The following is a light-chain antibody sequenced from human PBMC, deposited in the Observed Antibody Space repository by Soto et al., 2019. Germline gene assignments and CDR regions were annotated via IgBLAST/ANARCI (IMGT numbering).Light chain of an antibody. Sequence: QSVLTQPPSASGTPGQRVTMSCSGSTFNIVNNPVNSSXQSPGTAPKLLVYDNDQRPSGVAERFSGSKSGNTASLTISGLQAEDEGEYYCSSHTSSNTLIFGTGTKV. CDR3: SSHTSSNTLI. CDR1: TFNIVNNP. J-gene: IGLJ1*01. V-gene: IGLV1-44*01. CDR2: DND.